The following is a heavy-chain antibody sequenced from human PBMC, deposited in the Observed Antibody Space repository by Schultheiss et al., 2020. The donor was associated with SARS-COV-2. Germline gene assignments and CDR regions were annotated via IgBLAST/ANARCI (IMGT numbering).Heavy chain of an antibody. CDR2: IRYYGSNE. CDR1: GFTFSSYA. V-gene: IGHV3-33*08. J-gene: IGHJ4*02. D-gene: IGHD5/OR15-5a*01. CDR3: ARVGSTELFDY. Sequence: GGSLRLSCAASGFTFSSYAMHWVRQAPGKGLEWVALIRYYGSNEYYGDSVKGRSTISRDNAKNSLYLQMDSRRAGDTAVYYCARVGSTELFDYWGQGTLVTVSS.